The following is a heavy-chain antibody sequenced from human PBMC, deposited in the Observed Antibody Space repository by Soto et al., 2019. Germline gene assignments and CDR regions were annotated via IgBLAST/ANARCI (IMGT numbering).Heavy chain of an antibody. D-gene: IGHD6-19*01. V-gene: IGHV3-48*01. J-gene: IGHJ4*02. Sequence: EVQLVEAGGGLVQPGGSLRLSCAASGLTFSSYSMNWVRQAPGKGLEWVSYISSSSSTIYYADSVKGRFTISRDNAKNSLYLQMNSLRAEDTAVYYCARVYGIAVAGTLDYWGQGTLVTVSS. CDR2: ISSSSSTI. CDR3: ARVYGIAVAGTLDY. CDR1: GLTFSSYS.